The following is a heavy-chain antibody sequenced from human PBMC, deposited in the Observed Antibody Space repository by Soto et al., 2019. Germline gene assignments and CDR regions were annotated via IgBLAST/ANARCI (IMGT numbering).Heavy chain of an antibody. D-gene: IGHD2-15*01. J-gene: IGHJ5*02. CDR1: GGYLSSYY. V-gene: IGHV4-59*08. CDR2: IYYSGST. CDR3: ARHKAVANWVDP. Sequence: PSEMHLLSYTVCGGYLSSYYCSLIRQPPGKGLEWIGYIYYSGSTNYNPSLKSRVTISVDTSKNQFSLRLSSVTAADTAVYYCARHKAVANWVDPWGQGTLVTVSP.